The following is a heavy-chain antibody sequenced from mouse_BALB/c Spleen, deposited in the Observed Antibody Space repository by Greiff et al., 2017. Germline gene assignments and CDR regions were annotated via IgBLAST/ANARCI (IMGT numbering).Heavy chain of an antibody. Sequence: QVQLKQSGAELVKPGASVKMSCKAFGYTFTTYSIEWMKQNHGKSLEWIGNFHPYNDDTKYNEKFKGKAKLTAEKSSSTVYLELSRLTSDDSAVYYCARGTAAPYWYFDDWGAGTTVTVSS. CDR3: ARGTAAPYWYFDD. CDR2: FHPYNDDT. CDR1: GYTFTTYS. J-gene: IGHJ1*01. D-gene: IGHD6-1*01. V-gene: IGHV1-47*01.